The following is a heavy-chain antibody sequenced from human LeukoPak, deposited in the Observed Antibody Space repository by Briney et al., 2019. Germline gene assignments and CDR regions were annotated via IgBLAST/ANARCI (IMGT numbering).Heavy chain of an antibody. CDR2: ISAYNGNT. CDR1: GYTFTSYG. J-gene: IGHJ6*02. Sequence: ASVKVSCKASGYTFTSYGISWVRQAPGQGPEWMGWISAYNGNTNYAQKLQGRVTMTTDTSTSTAYMELRSLRSDDTAVYYCAREGRYRYSSSWPHEEKYYYYGMDVWGQGTTVTVPS. CDR3: AREGRYRYSSSWPHEEKYYYYGMDV. D-gene: IGHD6-13*01. V-gene: IGHV1-18*01.